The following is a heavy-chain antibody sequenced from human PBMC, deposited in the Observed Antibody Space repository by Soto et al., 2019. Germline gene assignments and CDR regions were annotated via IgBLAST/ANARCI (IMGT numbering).Heavy chain of an antibody. CDR1: GFTFSRYG. V-gene: IGHV3-30*18. J-gene: IGHJ6*02. D-gene: IGHD3-9*01. CDR3: AQDLYDILTGYYSHFYYYHGMDV. Sequence: QVQLVESGGGVVQPGRSLRLSCAASGFTFSRYGMHWVRQAPGKGLEWVAVISNDGKNKYYADSVKGRFTISRDNSKNTLFLQMNSLRAEDTAAYYCAQDLYDILTGYYSHFYYYHGMDVWGQGTTVTVSS. CDR2: ISNDGKNK.